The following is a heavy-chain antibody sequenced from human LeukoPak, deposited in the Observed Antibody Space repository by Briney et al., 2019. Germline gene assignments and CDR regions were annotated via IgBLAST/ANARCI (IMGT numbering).Heavy chain of an antibody. CDR1: GGSISSSSYY. J-gene: IGHJ4*02. V-gene: IGHV4-39*07. CDR3: ARVVSSGWYEGPYFDY. Sequence: SETLSLTCTVSGGSISSSSYYWGWIRQPPGKGLEWVGSIYYSGSTYYNPSLKSRVTISVDTSKNQFSLKLSSVTAADTAVYYCARVVSSGWYEGPYFDYWGQGTLVTVSS. CDR2: IYYSGST. D-gene: IGHD6-19*01.